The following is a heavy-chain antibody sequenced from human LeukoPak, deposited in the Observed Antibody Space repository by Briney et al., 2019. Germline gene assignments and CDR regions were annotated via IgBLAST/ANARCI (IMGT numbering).Heavy chain of an antibody. D-gene: IGHD2-2*01. V-gene: IGHV4-59*08. CDR1: GGSISSYY. Sequence: SETLSLTCTVSGGSISSYYWSWIRQPPGKGLEWIGYIYYSGSTNYNPSLKSRVTISVDTSKNQFSLKLSSVTAADTAVYYCARAEGCSSTSCSYYFGMDVWGQGTTVTVSS. J-gene: IGHJ6*02. CDR3: ARAEGCSSTSCSYYFGMDV. CDR2: IYYSGST.